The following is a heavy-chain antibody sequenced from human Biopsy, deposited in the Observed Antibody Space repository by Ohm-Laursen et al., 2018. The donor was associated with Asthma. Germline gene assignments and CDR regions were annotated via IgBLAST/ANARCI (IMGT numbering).Heavy chain of an antibody. Sequence: SLRLSCAASGFAFNRFDMHWVRQAPGEGLEWLALITTDDVHKYNGESVRGRFSISRDNSKRTVYLHMAGLTVADTAVYFCARGEDPRPVADHLDIWGQGTRVIVSS. CDR3: ARGEDPRPVADHLDI. CDR2: ITTDDVHK. J-gene: IGHJ4*02. V-gene: IGHV3-33*01. CDR1: GFAFNRFD. D-gene: IGHD6-6*01.